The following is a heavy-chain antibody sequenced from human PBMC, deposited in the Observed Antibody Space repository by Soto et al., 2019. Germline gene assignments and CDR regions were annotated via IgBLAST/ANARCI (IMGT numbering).Heavy chain of an antibody. CDR1: GDSVSSNSAA. Sequence: PSQTLSLTCAISGDSVSSNSAAWNWIRRSPSGGLEWLGRTYYRSRWYNDYAVSVRSRITINPDTSKNQFSLHLNSVTPEDTAVYYCAGTTSLKWYYMEVWGKGTTVTVSS. CDR3: AGTTSLKWYYMEV. J-gene: IGHJ6*03. CDR2: TYYRSRWYN. V-gene: IGHV6-1*01. D-gene: IGHD1-7*01.